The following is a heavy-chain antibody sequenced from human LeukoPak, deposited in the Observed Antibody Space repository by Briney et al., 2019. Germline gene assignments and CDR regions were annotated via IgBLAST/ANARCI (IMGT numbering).Heavy chain of an antibody. CDR2: IYTSGST. J-gene: IGHJ4*02. D-gene: IGHD3-22*01. CDR3: ARGGITYYDSSGLDY. V-gene: IGHV4-4*07. Sequence: SETLSLTCTVSGGSISSYYWSWIRQPAGKGLESIGRIYTSGSTNYNPSLKSRVTMSVDTSKNQFSLKLSSVTAADTAVYYCARGGITYYDSSGLDYWGQGTLVTVSS. CDR1: GGSISSYY.